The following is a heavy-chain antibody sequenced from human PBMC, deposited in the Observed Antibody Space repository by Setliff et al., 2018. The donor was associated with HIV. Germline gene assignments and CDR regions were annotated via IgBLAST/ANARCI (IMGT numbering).Heavy chain of an antibody. V-gene: IGHV4-38-2*01. CDR2: VYHSGST. CDR3: ARHSVIPPATPTYNWFDP. J-gene: IGHJ5*02. Sequence: PSETLSLTCGVSGYSINSDYYWAWIRQPPGKGLEWVGSVYHSGSTNYNPSLKSRVTVSVDTSKEQFSLKLDSVTAADTAMYYCARHSVIPPATPTYNWFDPWGQGILVTVSS. CDR1: GYSINSDYY. D-gene: IGHD2-21*01.